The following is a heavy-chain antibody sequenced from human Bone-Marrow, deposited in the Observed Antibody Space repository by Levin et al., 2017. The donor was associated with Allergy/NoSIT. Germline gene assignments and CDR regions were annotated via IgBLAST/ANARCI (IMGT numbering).Heavy chain of an antibody. V-gene: IGHV3-72*01. CDR1: GLTFSDHY. J-gene: IGHJ4*02. CDR2: TRNKANSYTT. Sequence: LSLTCAASGLTFSDHYMDWVRQAPGKGLEWVGRTRNKANSYTTEYAASVKGRFTISRDDSKNSLYLQMNSLKTEDTAVYYCAREAGSYSTTGTFDYWGQGTLVTVSS. D-gene: IGHD6-13*01. CDR3: AREAGSYSTTGTFDY.